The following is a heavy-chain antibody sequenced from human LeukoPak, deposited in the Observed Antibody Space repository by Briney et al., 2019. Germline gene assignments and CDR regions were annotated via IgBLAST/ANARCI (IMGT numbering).Heavy chain of an antibody. D-gene: IGHD5-18*01. CDR2: IIPIFGTA. J-gene: IGHJ4*02. CDR1: GGTFSSYA. CDR3: ARGQKYRSGYTVTELGSGYFDY. V-gene: IGHV1-69*06. Sequence: SVKVSCKASGGTFSSYAISWVRQAPGQGLEWMGGIIPIFGTANYAQKFQGRVTITADKSTSTAYMELSSLRSEDTAVYYCARGQKYRSGYTVTELGSGYFDYWGQGTLVTVSS.